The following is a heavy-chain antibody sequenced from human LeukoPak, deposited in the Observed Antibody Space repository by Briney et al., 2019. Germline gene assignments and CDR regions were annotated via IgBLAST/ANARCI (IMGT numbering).Heavy chain of an antibody. CDR3: ARAYSSSSGYYYGMDV. CDR2: INHSGST. V-gene: IGHV4-34*09. D-gene: IGHD6-6*01. Sequence: SETLSLTCAVYGGSFSGYYWSWIRQPPGKGLEWIGEINHSGSTNYNPSLKSRVTIPVDTSKNQFSLKLSSVTAADTAVYYCARAYSSSSGYYYGMDVWGQGTTVTVSS. CDR1: GGSFSGYY. J-gene: IGHJ6*02.